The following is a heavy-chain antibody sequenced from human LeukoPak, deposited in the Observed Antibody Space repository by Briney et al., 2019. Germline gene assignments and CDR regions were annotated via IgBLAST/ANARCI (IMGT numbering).Heavy chain of an antibody. CDR1: GYIFTSYY. CDR2: INPSGGSI. CDR3: ASEGTLDMAIHAFDI. J-gene: IGHJ3*02. Sequence: GASVKVSCKASGYIFTSYYMYWVRQAPGQGLEWMELINPSGGSIRYAQKFQGRVTMTRDTSTSTVYMELSSLRSEDTAVYYCASEGTLDMAIHAFDIWGHGTMVTVSS. D-gene: IGHD5-24*01. V-gene: IGHV1-46*01.